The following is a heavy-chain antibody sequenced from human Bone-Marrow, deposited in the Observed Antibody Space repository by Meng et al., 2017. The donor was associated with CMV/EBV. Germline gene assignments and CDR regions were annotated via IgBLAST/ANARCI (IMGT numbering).Heavy chain of an antibody. D-gene: IGHD5-24*01. CDR1: GGSVSSENW. J-gene: IGHJ6*02. CDR2: IYQSGSI. CDR3: ARGPDNWLHNAMDV. Sequence: SETLSLTCTVSGGSVSSENWWSWVRQPPGKGLEWIGEIYQSGSINYNPSLRSRATLSMDKAKNQLYLNLTSVTAADTALYYCARGPDNWLHNAMDVWGQGTTVTVSS. V-gene: IGHV4-4*02.